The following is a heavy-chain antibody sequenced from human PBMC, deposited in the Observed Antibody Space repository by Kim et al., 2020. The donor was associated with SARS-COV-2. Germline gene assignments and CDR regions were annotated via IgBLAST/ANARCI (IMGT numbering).Heavy chain of an antibody. J-gene: IGHJ3*02. CDR2: ISSSGSTI. D-gene: IGHD3-22*01. CDR1: GFTFSDYY. V-gene: IGHV3-11*01. Sequence: GGSLRLSCAASGFTFSDYYMSWIRQAPGKGLEWVSYISSSGSTIYYADSVKGRFTISRDNAKNSLYLQMNSLRAEDTAVYYCARDRADSSGYRSGAFDIWGQGTMVTVSS. CDR3: ARDRADSSGYRSGAFDI.